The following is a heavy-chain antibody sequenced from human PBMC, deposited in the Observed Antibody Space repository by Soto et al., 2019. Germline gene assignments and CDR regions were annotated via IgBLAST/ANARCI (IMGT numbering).Heavy chain of an antibody. CDR3: AKPGDSSSWFDY. Sequence: GSLRLSCAASGFTFDDYTMHWVRQAPGKGLEWVSLISWDGGSTYYADSVKGRFTISRDNSKNSLYLQMNSLRTEDTALYYCAKPGDSSSWFDYWGQGTLVTVSS. CDR2: ISWDGGST. J-gene: IGHJ4*02. D-gene: IGHD6-13*01. CDR1: GFTFDDYT. V-gene: IGHV3-43*01.